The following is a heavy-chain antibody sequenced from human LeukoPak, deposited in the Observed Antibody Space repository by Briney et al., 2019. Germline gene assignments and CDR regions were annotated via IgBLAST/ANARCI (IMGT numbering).Heavy chain of an antibody. CDR1: GFTVSSNY. CDR2: IYSGNRA. J-gene: IGHJ4*02. V-gene: IGHV3-53*01. CDR3: AREKTAGATAYFDY. D-gene: IGHD1-26*01. Sequence: PGGSLRLSCAGSGFTVSSNYVSRVRQAPGKGLEWVAVIYSGNRADYAESVKGRFTVSRDNSKNTLYLQMNSLRDDDTAVYYCAREKTAGATAYFDYWGRGTLVTVSS.